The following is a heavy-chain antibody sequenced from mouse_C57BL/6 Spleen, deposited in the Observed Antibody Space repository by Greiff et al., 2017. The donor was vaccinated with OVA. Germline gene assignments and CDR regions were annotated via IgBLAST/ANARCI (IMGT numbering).Heavy chain of an antibody. V-gene: IGHV1-50*01. CDR1: GYTFTSYW. CDR3: ARRSSLSWFAY. CDR2: IDPSDSYT. J-gene: IGHJ3*01. D-gene: IGHD1-1*01. Sequence: QVHVKQPGAELVKPGASVKLSCKASGYTFTSYWMQWVKQRPGQGLEWIGEIDPSDSYTNYNQKFKGKATLTVDTSSSTAYMQLSSLTSEDSAVYYCARRSSLSWFAYWGQGTLVTVSA.